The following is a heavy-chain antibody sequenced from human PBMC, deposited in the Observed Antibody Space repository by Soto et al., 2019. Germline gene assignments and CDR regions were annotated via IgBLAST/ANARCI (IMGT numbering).Heavy chain of an antibody. J-gene: IGHJ6*02. CDR1: GGSISSYY. Sequence: SETLSLTCTVSGGSISSYYWSWIRQPPGKGLECIGYIYYSGSTNYNPSLKSRVTISVDTSKNQFSLKLSSVTAADTAVYYCARDRGWEQWLVARGEYYGMDVWGQGTTVTVSS. V-gene: IGHV4-59*01. D-gene: IGHD6-19*01. CDR2: IYYSGST. CDR3: ARDRGWEQWLVARGEYYGMDV.